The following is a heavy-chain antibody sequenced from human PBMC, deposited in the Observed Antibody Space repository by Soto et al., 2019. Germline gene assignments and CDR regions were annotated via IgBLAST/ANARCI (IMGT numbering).Heavy chain of an antibody. V-gene: IGHV1-69*01. CDR3: ARVLLGATYFDY. J-gene: IGHJ4*02. D-gene: IGHD1-26*01. CDR1: GGTFSDYA. Sequence: QVLLVQSGAEVKKPGSSVKVSCKASGGTFSDYAISWVRQAPGHGREWMGGIVPIFGTGNHAQKFQGRVTVTADESTSTAYMELRSLRSEDTAVYYCARVLLGATYFDYWGQGTLVTVSS. CDR2: IVPIFGTG.